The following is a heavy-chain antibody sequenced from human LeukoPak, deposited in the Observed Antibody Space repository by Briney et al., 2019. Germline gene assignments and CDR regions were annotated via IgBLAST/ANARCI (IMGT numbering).Heavy chain of an antibody. CDR3: ARDRADYVGAFDI. Sequence: GGSLRLSCAAYGFTFSSYEMNWVRQAPGKGLEWVSYISSSGNTIYYADSVKGRFTNSRDNANNSLYLQMNSLRAEDTAVYYCARDRADYVGAFDIWGQGTMVIVSS. J-gene: IGHJ3*02. D-gene: IGHD4-17*01. V-gene: IGHV3-48*03. CDR2: ISSSGNTI. CDR1: GFTFSSYE.